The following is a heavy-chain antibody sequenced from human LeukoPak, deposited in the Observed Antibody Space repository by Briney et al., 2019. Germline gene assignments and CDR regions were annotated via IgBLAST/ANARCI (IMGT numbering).Heavy chain of an antibody. CDR3: ARDGRYYDSSGYYADAFDI. Sequence: SETLSLTCTVSGGSISSYYWSWIRQPPGKGLEWIGYIYYSGSTNYNPSLKSRVTISVDTSKNQFSLKLSSVTAADTAVYYCARDGRYYDSSGYYADAFDIWGQGTMVTVSS. V-gene: IGHV4-59*01. D-gene: IGHD3-22*01. J-gene: IGHJ3*02. CDR1: GGSISSYY. CDR2: IYYSGST.